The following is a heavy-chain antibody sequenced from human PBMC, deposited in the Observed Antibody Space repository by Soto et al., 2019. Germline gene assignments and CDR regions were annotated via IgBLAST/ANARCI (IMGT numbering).Heavy chain of an antibody. CDR3: ATGGYCGSTSCYNFFDY. CDR1: GYSFATYW. V-gene: IGHV5-51*01. CDR2: IYPGDSDT. Sequence: GESLKISCKESGYSFATYWIGWVRQMPGKGLEWMGIIYPGDSDTRYSPSFQGQVTISADKSINTAYLQWSSLKASDTAMYYCATGGYCGSTSCYNFFDYWGQGSLVTVSS. J-gene: IGHJ4*02. D-gene: IGHD2-2*02.